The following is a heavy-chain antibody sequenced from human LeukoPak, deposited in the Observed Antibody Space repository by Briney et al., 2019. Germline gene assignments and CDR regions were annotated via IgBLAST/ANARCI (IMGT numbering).Heavy chain of an antibody. CDR3: ARRLAQTQGFDY. CDR2: ISGSGDST. V-gene: IGHV3-23*01. CDR1: GFTFTSYA. D-gene: IGHD2-21*01. Sequence: GGSLRLSCAASGFTFTSYAMSWVRQAPEKGLEWVSVISGSGDSTYYADSVRGRFTISGDNSKNTLYLQTNSLRAEDTAIYYCARRLAQTQGFDYWGQGTLVTVSS. J-gene: IGHJ4*02.